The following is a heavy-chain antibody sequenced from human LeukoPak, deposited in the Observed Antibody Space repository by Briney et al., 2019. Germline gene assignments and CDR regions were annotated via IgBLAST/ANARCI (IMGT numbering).Heavy chain of an antibody. J-gene: IGHJ4*02. V-gene: IGHV4-59*01. CDR1: GGSISSYY. CDR2: IYYSGST. CDR3: ARDPIQLWYFDY. Sequence: SETLSLTCTVSGGSISSYYWSWIRQPPGKGLEWIGYIYYSGSTNYNPSLKSRVTISVDTSKNQFSLKLSSVTAADTAVYYCARDPIQLWYFDYWGQGTLVTVSS. D-gene: IGHD5-18*01.